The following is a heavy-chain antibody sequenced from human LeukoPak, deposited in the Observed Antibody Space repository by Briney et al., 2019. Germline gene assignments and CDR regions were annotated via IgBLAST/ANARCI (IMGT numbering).Heavy chain of an antibody. Sequence: WETLSLTCSVSGYSISSGNYWGWIRQPPGKGLEWIGYIYYSGSTNYNPSLKSRVTISVDTSKNQFSLKLSSVTAADTAVYYCARVPLLGLDYWGQGTLVTVSS. J-gene: IGHJ4*02. CDR3: ARVPLLGLDY. CDR1: GYSISSGNY. D-gene: IGHD2-15*01. V-gene: IGHV4-61*01. CDR2: IYYSGST.